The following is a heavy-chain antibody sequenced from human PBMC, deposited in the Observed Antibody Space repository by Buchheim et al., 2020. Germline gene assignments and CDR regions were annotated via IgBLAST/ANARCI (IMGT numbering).Heavy chain of an antibody. J-gene: IGHJ4*02. CDR3: ATRRNIVGASDY. CDR1: GFTFNSYA. V-gene: IGHV3-23*04. CDR2: ISGSGATT. Sequence: VQLVESGGGVVQPGGSLRLSCAASGFTFNSYAMSWVRQPPRKGLEWVSTISGSGATTYYADSVKGRFPISRANSKNPLYLQMNSLRAEDTAVYYCATRRNIVGASDYWGQGTL. D-gene: IGHD1-26*01.